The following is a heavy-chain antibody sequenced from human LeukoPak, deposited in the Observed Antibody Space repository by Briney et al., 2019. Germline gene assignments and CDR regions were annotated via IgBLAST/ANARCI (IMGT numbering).Heavy chain of an antibody. Sequence: GGSLRLSCAASGFTFDDYAMHWVRQAPGEGLEWVSGISWNSGSIGYADSVKGRFTISRDNAKNSLYLQMNSLRAEDTALYYCAKDIYYYDGYGMDVWGQGTTVTVSS. CDR3: AKDIYYYDGYGMDV. J-gene: IGHJ6*02. D-gene: IGHD3-22*01. CDR1: GFTFDDYA. CDR2: ISWNSGSI. V-gene: IGHV3-9*01.